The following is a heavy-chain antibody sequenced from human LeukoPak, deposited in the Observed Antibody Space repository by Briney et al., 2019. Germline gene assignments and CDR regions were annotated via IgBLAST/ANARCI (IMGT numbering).Heavy chain of an antibody. CDR2: VSYSGTT. J-gene: IGHJ4*02. V-gene: IGHV4-59*12. CDR1: GGSISSYY. Sequence: SETLSLTCTVSGGSISSYYWTWIRQPPGRGLEWIGYVSYSGTTKYNPSLKSRVTMSVDMSKNQFSLKLSSVTAADTAVYYCARGAPPQNWGQGTLVTVSS. CDR3: ARGAPPQN.